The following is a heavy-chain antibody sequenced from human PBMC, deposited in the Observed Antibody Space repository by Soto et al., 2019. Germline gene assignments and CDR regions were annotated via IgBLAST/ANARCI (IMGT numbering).Heavy chain of an antibody. D-gene: IGHD3-22*01. CDR1: GFTFSSYA. CDR2: ISGSGGST. CDR3: AKPYSSGYYHLDY. Sequence: EVQLLESGGGLVQPGGSLRLSCAASGFTFSSYAMSWVRQAPGKGLEWVSAISGSGGSTYYADSVKGRFTISRDNSKNTLYLQINSLRAEDTAVYYCAKPYSSGYYHLDYWGQGTLLTVSS. V-gene: IGHV3-23*01. J-gene: IGHJ4*02.